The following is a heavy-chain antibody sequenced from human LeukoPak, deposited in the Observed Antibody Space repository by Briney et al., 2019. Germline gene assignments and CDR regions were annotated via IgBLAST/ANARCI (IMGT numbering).Heavy chain of an antibody. Sequence: PGGSLRLSCAASGFTFSSYGMHWVRQAPGKGLEWVAFIRNDGNIKYYADSVKGRFTISRDNSKNTLYLQMNSLRAEDTTVYCCARTYRFAAFDLWGRGTLVTVSS. V-gene: IGHV3-30*02. J-gene: IGHJ2*01. D-gene: IGHD1-14*01. CDR2: IRNDGNIK. CDR1: GFTFSSYG. CDR3: ARTYRFAAFDL.